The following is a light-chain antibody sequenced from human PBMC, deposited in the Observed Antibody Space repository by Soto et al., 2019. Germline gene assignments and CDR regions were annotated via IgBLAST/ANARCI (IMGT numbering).Light chain of an antibody. Sequence: EIVLTQSPATLSLSPGERATLFCRASQSVSRYLAWYQQKPGQAPRLLIYDASNRATGIPARFSGSGSGTDFTLTISSLEPEDFAVYYCQQRSNWPRTFGPGTKVDIK. J-gene: IGKJ3*01. V-gene: IGKV3-11*01. CDR3: QQRSNWPRT. CDR2: DAS. CDR1: QSVSRY.